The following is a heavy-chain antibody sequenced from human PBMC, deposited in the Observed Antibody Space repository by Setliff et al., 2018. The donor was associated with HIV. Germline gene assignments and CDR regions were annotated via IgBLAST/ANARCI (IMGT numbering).Heavy chain of an antibody. J-gene: IGHJ4*02. Sequence: SETLYLTCTVSGGSISSHYWSWIRQPPGKGLEWIGSIYYSGSTNYNPSLKSRVTISVDTSKNQFSLKLSSVTAADTAVYYCARVRGSSGWYVFDYWGQGTLVTVSS. CDR1: GGSISSHY. V-gene: IGHV4-59*08. D-gene: IGHD6-19*01. CDR2: IYYSGST. CDR3: ARVRGSSGWYVFDY.